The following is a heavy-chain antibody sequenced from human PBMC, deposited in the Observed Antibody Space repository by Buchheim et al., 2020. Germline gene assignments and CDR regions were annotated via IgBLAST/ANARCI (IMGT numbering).Heavy chain of an antibody. Sequence: QVQLQESGPGLVKPSETLSLTCTVSGGSISSYYWSWIRQPPGKGLEWIGYIYYSGSTNYNPSLKSRVTISVDTSQNQFSLKLSSVTAADPAVYYCARMDYGSPIGFLGNWYFDLWGRGTL. D-gene: IGHD4-17*01. J-gene: IGHJ2*01. V-gene: IGHV4-59*01. CDR2: IYYSGST. CDR1: GGSISSYY. CDR3: ARMDYGSPIGFLGNWYFDL.